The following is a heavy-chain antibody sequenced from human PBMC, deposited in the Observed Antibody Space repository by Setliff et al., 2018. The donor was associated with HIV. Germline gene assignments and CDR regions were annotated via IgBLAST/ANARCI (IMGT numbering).Heavy chain of an antibody. CDR2: ISNSGEST. CDR1: GFTFSSFA. V-gene: IGHV3-23*01. Sequence: GGSLRLSCAASGFTFSSFAMNWVRQAPGKGLECVSGISNSGESTYYADSVKGRFTVSRDNSKNTLYLQMNSLRAEDTAVYYCAKVDSGHCDSSSCRDFDYWGQGTLVTVSS. J-gene: IGHJ4*02. D-gene: IGHD2-2*03. CDR3: AKVDSGHCDSSSCRDFDY.